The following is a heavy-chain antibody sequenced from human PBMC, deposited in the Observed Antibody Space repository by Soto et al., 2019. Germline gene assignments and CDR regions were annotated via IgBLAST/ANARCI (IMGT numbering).Heavy chain of an antibody. CDR2: INHVGGT. J-gene: IGHJ5*02. CDR1: GCFLSESY. D-gene: IGHD3-16*01. CDR3: VRIRYQLPSSVLWLDP. Sequence: XETLCLTCAVYGCFLSESYWTWIRQPPGKGLDWIGEINHVGGTNYNPSLKSRVTMSVDTSQNQFSLRLISVTAADTAMYFCVRIRYQLPSSVLWLDPWGQGTPVTVSS. V-gene: IGHV4-34*01.